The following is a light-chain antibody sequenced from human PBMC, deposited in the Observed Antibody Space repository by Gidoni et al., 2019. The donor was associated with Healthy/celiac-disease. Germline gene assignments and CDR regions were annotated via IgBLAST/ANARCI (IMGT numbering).Light chain of an antibody. J-gene: IGKJ4*01. Sequence: EIVLTQSPGTLSLSPGERATLSCRASQSLGSHSLAWYQQKPCQAPRLLIFGTSSRATGVPDRFSGSGSGADFTLIITRLEPEDFALYYCQQYGGSPLTFGGGTKIE. V-gene: IGKV3-20*01. CDR2: GTS. CDR3: QQYGGSPLT. CDR1: QSLGSHS.